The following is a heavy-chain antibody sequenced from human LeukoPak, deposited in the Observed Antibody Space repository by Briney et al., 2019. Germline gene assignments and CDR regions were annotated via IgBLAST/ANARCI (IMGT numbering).Heavy chain of an antibody. Sequence: PGGSLRLSCTASGMTFTNVWMSWVRQAPGKGLEWMAFISYDGSNKYYADSVKGRFTISRDTSKNTLYLQMNSLRAEDTAVYYCASDIAAAGQIDYWGQGTLVTVSS. CDR2: ISYDGSNK. J-gene: IGHJ4*02. D-gene: IGHD6-13*01. V-gene: IGHV3-30-3*01. CDR1: GMTFTNVW. CDR3: ASDIAAAGQIDY.